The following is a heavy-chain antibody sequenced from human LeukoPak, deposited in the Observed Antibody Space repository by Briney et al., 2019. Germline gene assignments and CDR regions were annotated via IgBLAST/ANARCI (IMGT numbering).Heavy chain of an antibody. D-gene: IGHD2-2*01. V-gene: IGHV3-7*01. CDR1: GFTFSSYW. Sequence: GGSLRLSCAVSGFTFSSYWMNWVRQAPGKGPEWVANIKPDGSEKFYVDSVKGRFTVSRDNAKNLLYLQMHSLRAEDTAVYYGARESQVPAGEGFDYWGQGTLVTVSS. CDR2: IKPDGSEK. J-gene: IGHJ4*02. CDR3: ARESQVPAGEGFDY.